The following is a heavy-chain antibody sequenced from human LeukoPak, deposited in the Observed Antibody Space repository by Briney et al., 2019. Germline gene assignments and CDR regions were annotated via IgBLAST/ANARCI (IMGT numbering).Heavy chain of an antibody. Sequence: GASVKVSCRAFGSTFSLYDINWVRQAPGQGLEWMGWISAYNGNTNYAQKLQGRVTMTTDTSTSTAYMELRSLRSDDTAVYYCARSSWNSDAFDIWGQGTMVTVSS. CDR2: ISAYNGNT. CDR3: ARSSWNSDAFDI. V-gene: IGHV1-18*01. CDR1: GSTFSLYD. D-gene: IGHD1-7*01. J-gene: IGHJ3*02.